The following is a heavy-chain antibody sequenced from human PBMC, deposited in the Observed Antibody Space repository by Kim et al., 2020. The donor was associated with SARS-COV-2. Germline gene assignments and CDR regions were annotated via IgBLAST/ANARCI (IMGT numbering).Heavy chain of an antibody. V-gene: IGHV4-59*13. CDR3: GGGRRGSDVLVFAP. CDR1: GVSFSDYY. CDR2: MHYSGGS. J-gene: IGHJ5*02. Sequence: SETLSLTCTVSGVSFSDYYWTLIRQPPGKGLAWIANMHYSGGSNSNPSFKGRVTLLVVRTKNHSSLSVSSVPRADTAAYFFGGGRRGSDVLVFAPWGEAT. D-gene: IGHD3-16*01.